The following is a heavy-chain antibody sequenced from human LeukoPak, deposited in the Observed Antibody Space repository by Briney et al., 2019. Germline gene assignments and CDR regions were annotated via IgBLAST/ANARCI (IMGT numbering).Heavy chain of an antibody. CDR3: AKDSVWGSYRPTQIDY. Sequence: GGSLRLSCAASGFTFSSYAMTWVRQAPGKGLEWVSGITRGGGTYYADSVKGRFTISRDNSKNTLYLQMNSLRAEDTAVYYCAKDSVWGSYRPTQIDYWGQGTLVTVSS. V-gene: IGHV3-23*01. CDR1: GFTFSSYA. J-gene: IGHJ4*02. D-gene: IGHD3-16*02. CDR2: ITRGGGT.